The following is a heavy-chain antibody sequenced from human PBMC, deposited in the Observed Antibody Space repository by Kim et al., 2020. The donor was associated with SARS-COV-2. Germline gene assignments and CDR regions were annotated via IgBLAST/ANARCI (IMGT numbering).Heavy chain of an antibody. Sequence: GRFTSSRDNAKNSLYLQMNSLRAEDTAVYYCARDPISGYYYYYYYYGMDVWGQGTTVTVSS. CDR3: ARDPISGYYYYYYYYGMDV. D-gene: IGHD3-22*01. V-gene: IGHV3-11*06. J-gene: IGHJ6*02.